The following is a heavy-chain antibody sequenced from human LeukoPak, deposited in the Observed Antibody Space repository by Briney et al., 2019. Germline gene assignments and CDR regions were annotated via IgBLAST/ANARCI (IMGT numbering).Heavy chain of an antibody. CDR2: ISYDGSNK. V-gene: IGHV3-30-3*01. CDR3: ASVSASWVRGVIQDWFDP. J-gene: IGHJ5*02. D-gene: IGHD3-10*01. CDR1: GFTFSSYA. Sequence: PGGSLRLSCAASGFTFSSYAMHWVRQAPGKGLEWVAVISYDGSNKYYADSVKGRFTISRDNSKNTLYLQMNSLRAEDTAVYYCASVSASWVRGVIQDWFDPWGQGTLVTVSS.